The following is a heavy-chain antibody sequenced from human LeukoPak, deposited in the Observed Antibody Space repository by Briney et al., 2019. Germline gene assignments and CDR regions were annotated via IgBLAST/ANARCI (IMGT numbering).Heavy chain of an antibody. CDR2: IYYSGRT. D-gene: IGHD2-2*01. V-gene: IGHV4-39*07. CDR1: GGSLTSSNQY. Sequence: PSETLSLTCSVVGGSLTSSNQYWGWIRQPPGKGLGWIGSIYYSGRTYYNPSLKSRVTISVDTSKNQFSLKLSSVTAADTAVYYCARRFVLWPTGYFDYWGRGTLVTVSS. J-gene: IGHJ4*02. CDR3: ARRFVLWPTGYFDY.